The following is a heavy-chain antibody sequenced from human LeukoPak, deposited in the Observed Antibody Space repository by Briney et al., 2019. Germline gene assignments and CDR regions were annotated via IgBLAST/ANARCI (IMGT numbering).Heavy chain of an antibody. CDR2: IYYSGST. D-gene: IGHD6-13*01. CDR1: GGSISSYY. J-gene: IGHJ4*02. CDR3: ARQVSQRGQLVVTFDY. V-gene: IGHV4-39*01. Sequence: SETLSLTCTVAGGSISSYYWGWIRQPPGKGLEWVGSIYYSGSTYYNPSLKSRVTISVDTSKNQFSLKLSSVTAADTAVYYCARQVSQRGQLVVTFDYWGQGTLVTVSS.